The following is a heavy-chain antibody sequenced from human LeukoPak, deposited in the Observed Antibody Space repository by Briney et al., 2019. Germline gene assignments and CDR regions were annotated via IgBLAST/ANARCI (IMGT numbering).Heavy chain of an antibody. CDR1: GGTFSSYA. J-gene: IGHJ3*02. D-gene: IGHD3-9*01. CDR3: ATGMNAILTGYYSSGAFDI. CDR2: IIPIFGTA. V-gene: IGHV1-69*13. Sequence: ASVKVSCKASGGTFSSYAISWVRQAPGQGLEWMGGIIPIFGTANYAQKFQGRVTITADESTSTAYMELSSLRSEDTAVYYCATGMNAILTGYYSSGAFDIWGQGTMVTVSS.